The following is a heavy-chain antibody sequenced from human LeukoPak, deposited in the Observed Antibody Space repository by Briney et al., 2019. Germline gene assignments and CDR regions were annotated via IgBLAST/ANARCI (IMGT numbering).Heavy chain of an antibody. Sequence: SETLSLTCTVSGGSISTYYWSWMRQPAGKGLEWIGRTSSSGTTNYNPSLKSRVTMSLDRPKNQFSLKLSSVTAADTAVYYCARDQGSGWYDYWGQGTLVTVSS. CDR1: GGSISTYY. V-gene: IGHV4-4*07. J-gene: IGHJ4*02. CDR3: ARDQGSGWYDY. CDR2: TSSSGTT. D-gene: IGHD6-19*01.